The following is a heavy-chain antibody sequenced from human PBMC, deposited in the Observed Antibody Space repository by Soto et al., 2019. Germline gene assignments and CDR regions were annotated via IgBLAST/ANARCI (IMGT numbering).Heavy chain of an antibody. Sequence: PSETLSLTCTVSGGSINSVDYYWSWIRQPPGKGLEWIGHIYDSGKTYSNPSLKSQVTISVDTSKSQFSLKLTSVTAADTAVYYCARGPTTDKVDFWGQGTLVTVS. CDR2: IYDSGKT. J-gene: IGHJ4*02. CDR3: ARGPTTDKVDF. V-gene: IGHV4-30-4*01. CDR1: GGSINSVDYY. D-gene: IGHD4-17*01.